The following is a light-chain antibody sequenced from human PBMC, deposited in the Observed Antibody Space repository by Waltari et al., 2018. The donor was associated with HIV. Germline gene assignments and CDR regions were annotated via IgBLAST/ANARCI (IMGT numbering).Light chain of an antibody. Sequence: SYVLTHPPSVSVAPGQTARITCGGDDIATTNVHWYQQKPGQAPVLVVYDDSVRPSGIPERFSGSNAGNTATLTITRVEAGDEADYYCQVWDPSSDNGVFGGGTKLTVL. CDR3: QVWDPSSDNGV. V-gene: IGLV3-21*02. CDR2: DDS. J-gene: IGLJ3*02. CDR1: DIATTN.